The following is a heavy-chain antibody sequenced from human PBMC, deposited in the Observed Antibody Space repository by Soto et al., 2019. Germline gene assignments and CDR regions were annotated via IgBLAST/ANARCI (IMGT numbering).Heavy chain of an antibody. V-gene: IGHV3-23*01. D-gene: IGHD4-17*01. CDR3: VKQMTTWTDSFFDF. CDR2: LGPDGRNT. CDR1: EFSFSRYA. Sequence: EVQLLGSGGGLVQPGESLRLSCVASEFSFSRYAMTWVRQAAGKGLQWVAGLGPDGRNTFYGESVRGRFTISRDNSRNTLYLQMSSLRAEDTAVYFCVKQMTTWTDSFFDFWGQGIQATVSS. J-gene: IGHJ4*02.